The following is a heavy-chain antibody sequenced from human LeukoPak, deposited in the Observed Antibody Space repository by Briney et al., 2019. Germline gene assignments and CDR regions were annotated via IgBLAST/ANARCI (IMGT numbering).Heavy chain of an antibody. CDR3: PTDGYQLRTAYYYYYYGMDV. V-gene: IGHV3-15*01. CDR2: IKSKSGGGKT. J-gene: IGHJ6*02. D-gene: IGHD2-2*01. Sequence: GGSLRLSCAASGFTFSNAWMSWVRQATGKGVEWVGRIKSKSGGGKTDYAAPVKCRFTISRDASKTTLYLQMNSLKTEDTAVYYSPTDGYQLRTAYYYYYYGMDVWGQGTTVTVSS. CDR1: GFTFSNAW.